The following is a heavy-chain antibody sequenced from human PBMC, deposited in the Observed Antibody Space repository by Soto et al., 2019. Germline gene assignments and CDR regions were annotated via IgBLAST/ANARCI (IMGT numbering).Heavy chain of an antibody. CDR1: GFTFGSNW. CDR3: ASLEWESTGYADY. V-gene: IGHV3-7*03. D-gene: IGHD3-3*01. CDR2: IKRDGSGK. Sequence: EVQLVESGGGLVQPGGALRLSCAASGFTFGSNWMSWVRQAPGKGREWVANIKRDGSGKYYVDSVKGRFTISRDNAKNTLYLQMNSLRADDAAVYYCASLEWESTGYADYWGQGTLVTVSS. J-gene: IGHJ4*02.